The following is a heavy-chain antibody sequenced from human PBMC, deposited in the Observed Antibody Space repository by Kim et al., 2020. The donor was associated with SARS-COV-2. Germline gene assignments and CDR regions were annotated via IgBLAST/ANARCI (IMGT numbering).Heavy chain of an antibody. V-gene: IGHV3-74*01. Sequence: ADSVKGRFTITRDNAKNTLYLQMNRLRAEDTAVYYCARAHYIAAAGPFDYWGQGTLVTVSS. D-gene: IGHD6-13*01. CDR3: ARAHYIAAAGPFDY. J-gene: IGHJ4*02.